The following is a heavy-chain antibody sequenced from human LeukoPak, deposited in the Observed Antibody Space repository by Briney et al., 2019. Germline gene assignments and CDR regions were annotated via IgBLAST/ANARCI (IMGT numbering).Heavy chain of an antibody. J-gene: IGHJ4*02. CDR2: IYYSGST. CDR3: ARVSPITMVRGVITEPPDY. CDR1: GGSISSYY. V-gene: IGHV4-59*01. D-gene: IGHD3-10*01. Sequence: SETLSLTCTVSGGSISSYYWSWIRQPPGKGLEWIGYIYYSGSTNYNPSLKSRVTISVDTSKNQFSLKLSSVTAADTAVYYCARVSPITMVRGVITEPPDYWGLGTLVTVSS.